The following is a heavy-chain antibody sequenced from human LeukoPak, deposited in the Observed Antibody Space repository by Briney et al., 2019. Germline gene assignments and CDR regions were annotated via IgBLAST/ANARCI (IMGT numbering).Heavy chain of an antibody. D-gene: IGHD6-19*01. V-gene: IGHV3-7*01. CDR3: ARDHGGWYFGYFDY. J-gene: IGHJ4*02. Sequence: GGSPRLSCAASGFTFSSYWMSWVRQAPGKGLEWVANIKQDGSEKYYVDSVKGRFTISRDNAKNSLYLQMNSLRAEDTAVYYCARDHGGWYFGYFDYWGQGTLVTVSS. CDR1: GFTFSSYW. CDR2: IKQDGSEK.